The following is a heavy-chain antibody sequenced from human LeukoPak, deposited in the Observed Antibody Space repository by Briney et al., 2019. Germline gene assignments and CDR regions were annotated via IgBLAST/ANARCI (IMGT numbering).Heavy chain of an antibody. CDR3: ARDPYYHDSSGYYNAFDI. CDR2: INHSGST. D-gene: IGHD3-22*01. J-gene: IGHJ3*02. CDR1: GGSFSGYY. V-gene: IGHV4-34*01. Sequence: SETLSLTCAVYGGSFSGYYWSWIRQPPGKGLEWIGEINHSGSTNYNPSLKSRVTISVDTSKNQFSLKLSSVTAADTAVYYCARDPYYHDSSGYYNAFDIWGQGTMVTVSS.